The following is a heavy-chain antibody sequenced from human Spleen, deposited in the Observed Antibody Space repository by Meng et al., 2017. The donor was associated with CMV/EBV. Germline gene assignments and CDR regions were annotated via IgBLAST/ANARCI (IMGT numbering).Heavy chain of an antibody. Sequence: QVQLVQSGAEVKKPRASAKFSCKASGYTFTSYGMSWLRQAPGQGLEWMGWISAYNGNTIYAQKVQGRVTMTTDASTNTAYLELRSLRSDDTAVYYCARDQQLIPAEYFQHWGPGTLVTVSS. CDR2: ISAYNGNT. D-gene: IGHD6-13*01. CDR3: ARDQQLIPAEYFQH. CDR1: GYTFTSYG. J-gene: IGHJ1*01. V-gene: IGHV1-18*01.